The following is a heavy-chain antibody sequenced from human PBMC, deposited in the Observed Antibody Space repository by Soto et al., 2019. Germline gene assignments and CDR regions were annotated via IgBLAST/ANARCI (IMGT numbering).Heavy chain of an antibody. Sequence: SDTVSLTCSFYFGSFIGYYWSWIRQPPWKGLEWIGEINHSGSTNYNPSLKSRVTISVDTSKNQFSLKLSSVTAADTAVYYCARGALIVVVPAAIDYFDYWGQGTLVTVSS. J-gene: IGHJ4*02. CDR1: FGSFIGYY. D-gene: IGHD2-2*02. CDR3: ARGALIVVVPAAIDYFDY. CDR2: INHSGST. V-gene: IGHV4-34*01.